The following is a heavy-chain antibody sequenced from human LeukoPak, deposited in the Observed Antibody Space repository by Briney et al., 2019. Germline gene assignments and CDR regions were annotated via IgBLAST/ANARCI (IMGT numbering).Heavy chain of an antibody. CDR3: ARDEGQYQLRRHLDY. Sequence: GGSLRLSCAASGFTFSSYAMHWVRQAPGKGLEWVAVIWYDGSNKYYADSVKGRFTISRDNSKNTLYLQMNSLRAEDTAVYYCARDEGQYQLRRHLDYWGQGTLVTVSS. V-gene: IGHV3-33*08. CDR2: IWYDGSNK. CDR1: GFTFSSYA. D-gene: IGHD2-2*01. J-gene: IGHJ4*02.